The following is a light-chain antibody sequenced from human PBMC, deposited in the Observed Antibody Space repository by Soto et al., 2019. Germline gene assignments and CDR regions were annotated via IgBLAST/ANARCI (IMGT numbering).Light chain of an antibody. J-gene: IGKJ4*01. CDR2: GAF. CDR1: QSVSYN. V-gene: IGKV3-15*01. Sequence: EIVMTQSPATLSVSPGERATLSCRASQSVSYNLAWYQQKPGQGPRLLIYGAFTRATGIPARFSGSGSATEFTLTISSLQSEDFGVYYCQQYKNWPPLTFGGGNKVEIK. CDR3: QQYKNWPPLT.